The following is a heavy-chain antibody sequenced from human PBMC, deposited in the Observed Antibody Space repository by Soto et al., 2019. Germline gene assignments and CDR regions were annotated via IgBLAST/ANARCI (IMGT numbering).Heavy chain of an antibody. V-gene: IGHV4-4*02. J-gene: IGHJ4*02. D-gene: IGHD6-19*01. CDR2: IYHSGST. CDR1: GGSISSNNW. CDR3: ARLPQEVTVAAPLDY. Sequence: QVPLQESGPGLVKPSETLSLTCAVSGGSISSNNWWSWVRQPPGKGLEGIGEIYHSGSTKYNPSLKSRVTISVDNFKNQFSLQLSSVTAADTAVYYCARLPQEVTVAAPLDYWGQGTLVTVSS.